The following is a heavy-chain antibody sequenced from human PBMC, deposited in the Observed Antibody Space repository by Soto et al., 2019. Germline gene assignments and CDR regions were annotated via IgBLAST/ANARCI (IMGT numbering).Heavy chain of an antibody. V-gene: IGHV1-69*01. CDR1: GGTFSSYA. CDR2: IIPIFGTA. Sequence: QVQLVQSGAEVKKPGSSVKVSCKASGGTFSSYAISWVRQAPGQGLEWMGGIIPIFGTANYAQKFQGRVTITADESTSTAYMELSSLRSEDTAVYYCATRTHPWATGTYNWFDPWGQGTLVTVSS. D-gene: IGHD1-1*01. J-gene: IGHJ5*02. CDR3: ATRTHPWATGTYNWFDP.